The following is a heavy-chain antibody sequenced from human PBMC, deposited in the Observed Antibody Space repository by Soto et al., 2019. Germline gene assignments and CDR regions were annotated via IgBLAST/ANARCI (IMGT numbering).Heavy chain of an antibody. D-gene: IGHD2-21*02. CDR3: ARAEVTAMPRYFDY. V-gene: IGHV1-69*12. J-gene: IGHJ4*02. CDR1: GGTFSSYA. CDR2: IIPIFGTA. Sequence: QVQLVQSGAEVKKPGSSVKVSCKASGGTFSSYAISWVRQAPGQGLEWMGGIIPIFGTANYAQKFQGRVTXXAXQXXSTAYMELSSLRSEDTAVYYCARAEVTAMPRYFDYWGQGTLVTVSS.